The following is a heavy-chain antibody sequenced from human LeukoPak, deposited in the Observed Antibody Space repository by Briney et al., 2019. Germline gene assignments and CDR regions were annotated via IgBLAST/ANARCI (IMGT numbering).Heavy chain of an antibody. Sequence: GGSLRLSCAASGLTFSNAWMSWVRQAPGKGLESVGRIKSKTDGGTTDYAAPVKGRFTISRDDSKNTLYLQMNSLKTEDTAVYYCTTDQWFGELYWFDPWGQGTLVTVSS. CDR1: GLTFSNAW. CDR3: TTDQWFGELYWFDP. D-gene: IGHD3-10*01. J-gene: IGHJ5*02. CDR2: IKSKTDGGTT. V-gene: IGHV3-15*01.